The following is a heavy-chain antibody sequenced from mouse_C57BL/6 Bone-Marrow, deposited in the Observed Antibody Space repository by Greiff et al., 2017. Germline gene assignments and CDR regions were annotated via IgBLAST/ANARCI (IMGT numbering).Heavy chain of an antibody. CDR2: IHPNSGST. CDR1: GYTFTSYW. Sequence: VQLQQPGAELVKPGASVKLSCKASGYTFTSYWMHWVKQRPGQGLEWIGMIHPNSGSTNYNEKFKSKATLTVDKSSSTAYMQLSSLTSEDSAVYYCARSVSDGYYYYAMDDWGQGTSVTVSS. J-gene: IGHJ4*01. CDR3: ARSVSDGYYYYAMDD. V-gene: IGHV1-64*01. D-gene: IGHD2-3*01.